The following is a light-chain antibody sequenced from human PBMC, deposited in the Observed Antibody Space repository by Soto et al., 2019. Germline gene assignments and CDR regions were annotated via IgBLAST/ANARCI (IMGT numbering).Light chain of an antibody. CDR1: QSVSSN. Sequence: EIVMTQSPATLSVSPGERATLSCRASQSVSSNLAWYPHKPGQAPRLLIYGASTRATGIPARFSGSGSGTEFTLTISSLQSEDFAVYYCQQYNNWPGTFGPGTKVDIK. CDR3: QQYNNWPGT. J-gene: IGKJ3*01. V-gene: IGKV3-15*01. CDR2: GAS.